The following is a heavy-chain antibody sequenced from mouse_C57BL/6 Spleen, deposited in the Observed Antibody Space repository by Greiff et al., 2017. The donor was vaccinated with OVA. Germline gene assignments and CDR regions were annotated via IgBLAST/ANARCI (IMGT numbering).Heavy chain of an antibody. V-gene: IGHV1-82*01. D-gene: IGHD1-1*01. J-gene: IGHJ2*01. CDR3: AREHGSSFDY. CDR2: IYPGDGDT. Sequence: QVQLQQSGPELVKPGASVKISCKASGYAFSSSWMNWVKQRPGKGLEWIGRIYPGDGDTNYNGKFKGKATLTADKSSSTAYMQLSSLTSEDSAVYFCAREHGSSFDYWGQGTTLTVSS. CDR1: GYAFSSSW.